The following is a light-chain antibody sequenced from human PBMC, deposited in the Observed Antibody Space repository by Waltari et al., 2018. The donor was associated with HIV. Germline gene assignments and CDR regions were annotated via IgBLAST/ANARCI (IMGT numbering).Light chain of an antibody. CDR1: QSVSPW. V-gene: IGKV1-5*03. CDR3: LQYNSLLT. CDR2: QAS. Sequence: DIQMTQSPSTLSASIGDRVTITCRASQSVSPWLAWYQQKPGKAPEVLVYQASTLESGVPSRFSGGGSGTEFTLTINGLEPDDIATYYSLQYNSLLTFGQGTKVEIK. J-gene: IGKJ1*01.